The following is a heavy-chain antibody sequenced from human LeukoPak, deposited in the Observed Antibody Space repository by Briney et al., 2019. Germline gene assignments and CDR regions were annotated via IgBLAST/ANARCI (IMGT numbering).Heavy chain of an antibody. CDR3: ARGPHDYSNLNYYYYYMDV. V-gene: IGHV4-39*01. Sequence: PSETLSLTCTVSGGSISSSSYYWGWIRQPPGKGLEWIGSIYFSGNTYYNPSLKSRVNISVDTSKNQFSLKLSSVTAADTAVYYCARGPHDYSNLNYYYYYMDVWGKGTTVTVSS. CDR2: IYFSGNT. CDR1: GGSISSSSYY. J-gene: IGHJ6*03. D-gene: IGHD4-11*01.